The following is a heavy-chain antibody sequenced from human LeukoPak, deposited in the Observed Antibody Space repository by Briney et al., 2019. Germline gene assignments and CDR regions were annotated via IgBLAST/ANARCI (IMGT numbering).Heavy chain of an antibody. CDR1: GFTFSSNY. Sequence: GGSLRLSCAASGFTFSSNYMSWVRQAPGKGLEWASVIYSGGSTYYADSVKGRFIISRDKSKNALYLQMNSLRAEDTAVYYCARVDHGDYGFDYWGKGTLVTVSS. J-gene: IGHJ4*02. V-gene: IGHV3-66*01. D-gene: IGHD4-17*01. CDR3: ARVDHGDYGFDY. CDR2: IYSGGST.